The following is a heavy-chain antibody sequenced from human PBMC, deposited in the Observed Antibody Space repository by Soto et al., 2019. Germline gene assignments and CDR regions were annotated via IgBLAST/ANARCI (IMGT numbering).Heavy chain of an antibody. J-gene: IGHJ4*02. CDR2: ISGSGGST. D-gene: IGHD5-12*01. V-gene: IGHV3-23*01. CDR3: ACTIPPVATKRGYFDY. CDR1: GFTFSSYA. Sequence: LRRACAASGFTFSSYAMSWVRQAPGKGLEWVSAISGSGGSTYYADSVKGRFTISRDNSKNTLYLQMNSLRAEDTAVYYCACTIPPVATKRGYFDYWGQGTLVTVSS.